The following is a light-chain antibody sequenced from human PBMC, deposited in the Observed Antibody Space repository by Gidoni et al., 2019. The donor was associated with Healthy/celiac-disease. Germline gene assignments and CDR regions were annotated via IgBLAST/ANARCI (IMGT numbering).Light chain of an antibody. CDR2: KAS. J-gene: IGKJ2*01. CDR1: QRISSW. Sequence: DIQMTQSPSTLSASVGDRVTITCRASQRISSWLAWYQQKPGKAPKLLIYKASSLESGVPSRFSGSGSGTEFTLTISSLQPDDFATYYCQQDNSYSGTFGQGTKLEIK. CDR3: QQDNSYSGT. V-gene: IGKV1-5*03.